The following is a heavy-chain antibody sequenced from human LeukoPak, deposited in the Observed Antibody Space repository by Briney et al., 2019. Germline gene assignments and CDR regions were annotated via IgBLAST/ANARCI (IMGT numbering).Heavy chain of an antibody. CDR2: INPSGGST. CDR1: GYTFTSYY. D-gene: IGHD3-9*01. CDR3: ARDSNYDILTGYYLGTKRYYYYYYMDV. Sequence: VASVKVSCKASGYTFTSYYMHWVRQAPGQGLEWMGIINPSGGSTSYAQKFQGRVTMTRDMSTSTVYMELSSLRSEDTAVYYCARDSNYDILTGYYLGTKRYYYYYYMDVWGKGTTVTVSS. J-gene: IGHJ6*03. V-gene: IGHV1-46*01.